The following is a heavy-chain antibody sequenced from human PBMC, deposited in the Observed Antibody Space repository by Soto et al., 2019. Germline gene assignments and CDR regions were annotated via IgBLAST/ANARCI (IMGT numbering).Heavy chain of an antibody. Sequence: TSETLSLTCAVYGGSFSGYYWSWIRQPPGKGLEWIGEINHSGSTNYNPSLKSRVTISVDTSKNQFSLKLSSVTAADTAVYYCASPGNYYGMDVWGQGTTVTVSS. J-gene: IGHJ6*02. CDR2: INHSGST. V-gene: IGHV4-34*01. CDR1: GGSFSGYY. CDR3: ASPGNYYGMDV.